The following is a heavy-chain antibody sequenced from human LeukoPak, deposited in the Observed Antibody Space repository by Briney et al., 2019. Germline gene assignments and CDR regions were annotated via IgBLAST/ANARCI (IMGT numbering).Heavy chain of an antibody. D-gene: IGHD3-10*01. CDR3: AHCPDTMLRGALFVY. CDR2: ISWDDDK. V-gene: IGHV2-5*02. Sequence: SGPTQVTPTQPLSLTCTFAGFSLSTRGVGVGWIRQPQGKAVVWNALISWDDDKRYSPSLKSRLTITKDTSKNQVVLTMTDMDPVDTATYYCAHCPDTMLRGALFVYWGQGTRVTVSS. CDR1: GFSLSTRGVG. J-gene: IGHJ4*02.